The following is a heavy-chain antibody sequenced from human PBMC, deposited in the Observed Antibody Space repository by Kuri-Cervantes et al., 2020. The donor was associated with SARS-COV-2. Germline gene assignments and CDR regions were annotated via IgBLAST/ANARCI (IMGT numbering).Heavy chain of an antibody. CDR1: GFAVNSFY. J-gene: IGHJ4*02. CDR3: AAETFDY. Sequence: GESLKISCAASGFAVNSFYMSWVRQAPGKRVERISNINSGGSTYYADSVKGRFTISRDDSKNTLYIQMNSLRPEDTAMYYCAAETFDYWGQGTRVTVSS. V-gene: IGHV3-66*01. CDR2: INSGGST.